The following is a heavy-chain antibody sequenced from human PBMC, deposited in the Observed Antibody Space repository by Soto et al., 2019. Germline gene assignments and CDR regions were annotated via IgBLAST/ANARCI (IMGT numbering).Heavy chain of an antibody. CDR1: GFTFSSYA. CDR3: AKDYGYGDYVFSYFDD. D-gene: IGHD4-17*01. CDR2: ISGSGSST. J-gene: IGHJ4*02. Sequence: GGSLRLSCAASGFTFSSYAMSWVRQAPGKGLEWVSAISGSGSSTHYADSVKGRFTISRDTSKNTLYLQMNSLRAEDTAVYYCAKDYGYGDYVFSYFDDWGQGTLVTVSS. V-gene: IGHV3-23*01.